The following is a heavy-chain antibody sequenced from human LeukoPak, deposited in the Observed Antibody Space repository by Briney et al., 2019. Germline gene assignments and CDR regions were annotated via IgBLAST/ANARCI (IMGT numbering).Heavy chain of an antibody. CDR2: IDPSDSYT. CDR1: GYGFTSYW. CDR3: ARHQLLGPCFKGVCSDAFDI. D-gene: IGHD2-8*01. J-gene: IGHJ3*02. V-gene: IGHV5-10-1*01. Sequence: GESLKISCKGSGYGFTSYWISWVRQLPGKGLEWMGRIDPSDSYTNYSPSFQGHLTISADKSISTAYLQWSSLKASDTAMYYCARHQLLGPCFKGVCSDAFDIWGQGTMVTVSS.